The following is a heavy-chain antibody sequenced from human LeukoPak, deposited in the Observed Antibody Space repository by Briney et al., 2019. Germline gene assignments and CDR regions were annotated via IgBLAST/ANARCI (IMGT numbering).Heavy chain of an antibody. J-gene: IGHJ4*02. CDR1: GGTFTSYG. CDR3: STVGSSATDPYDY. V-gene: IGHV1-69*01. D-gene: IGHD2-2*01. CDR2: IIPMFGTT. Sequence: SSVKVSCKASGGTFTSYGISWVRQAPGQGLEWMGGIIPMFGTTKYAQKFQGRVTITADQSTRTAYMEMSSLRSEDTALYYCSTVGSSATDPYDYWGQGTLVTVSS.